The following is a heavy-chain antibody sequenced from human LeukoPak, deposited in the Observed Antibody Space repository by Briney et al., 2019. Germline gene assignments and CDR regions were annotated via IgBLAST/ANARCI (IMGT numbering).Heavy chain of an antibody. V-gene: IGHV3-11*01. D-gene: IGHD4-17*01. CDR2: ISSSGSTI. J-gene: IGHJ5*02. CDR3: ARRSTVSGNWFDP. CDR1: GFTFSDYY. Sequence: GGSLRLSCAASGFTFSDYYMSWIRQAPGKGLEWVSYISSSGSTIYYADSVKGRFTISRDNAKNSLYLQMNGLRAEDTAVYYCARRSTVSGNWFDPWGQGTLVTVSS.